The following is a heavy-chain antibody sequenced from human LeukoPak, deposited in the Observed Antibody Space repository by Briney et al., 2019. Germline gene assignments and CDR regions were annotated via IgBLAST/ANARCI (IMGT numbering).Heavy chain of an antibody. J-gene: IGHJ4*02. CDR1: GFIFHNCS. CDR2: ICWNSCSI. CDR3: AKDNRRHYTSGPNPDSLH. D-gene: IGHD6-19*01. Sequence: GWSLRLSCAGSGFIFHNCSMHWVGQPPGKGLEGVAGICWNSCSIDYADSVKGRFTISRDNAKNSLYLQMNSLRVEDTAFYYCAKDNRRHYTSGPNPDSLHWGQGALVTVSS. V-gene: IGHV3-9*01.